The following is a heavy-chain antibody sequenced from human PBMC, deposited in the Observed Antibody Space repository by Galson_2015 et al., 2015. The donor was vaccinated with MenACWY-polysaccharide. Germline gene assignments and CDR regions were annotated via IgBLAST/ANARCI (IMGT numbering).Heavy chain of an antibody. J-gene: IGHJ4*02. CDR3: ARVRIASRSFDY. CDR2: ISSSSTI. CDR1: GFTFSNYH. V-gene: IGHV3-69-1*01. Sequence: SLRLSCAASGFTFSNYHMNWVRQAPGKGPEWASYISSSSTIYYADSVKGRFTISRDNAKNSLYLQMNSLRAEDTAVYYCARVRIASRSFDYWGQGTLVTVSS. D-gene: IGHD6-13*01.